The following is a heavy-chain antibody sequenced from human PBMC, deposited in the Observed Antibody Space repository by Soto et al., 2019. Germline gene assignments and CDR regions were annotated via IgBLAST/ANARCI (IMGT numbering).Heavy chain of an antibody. CDR3: ARRLDSSGWKYYFDY. D-gene: IGHD6-19*01. CDR1: GLTFSSYA. V-gene: IGHV3-30-3*01. CDR2: ISYDGSNK. J-gene: IGHJ4*02. Sequence: PGGSLRLSCAASGLTFSSYAMHWVRQAPGKGLEWVAVISYDGSNKYYADSVKGRFTISRDNSKNTLYLQMNSLRAEDTAVYYCARRLDSSGWKYYFDYWGQGTLVTVSS.